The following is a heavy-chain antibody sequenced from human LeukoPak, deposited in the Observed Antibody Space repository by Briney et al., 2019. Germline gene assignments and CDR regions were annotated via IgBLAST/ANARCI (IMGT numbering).Heavy chain of an antibody. V-gene: IGHV1-18*01. CDR1: GYTFTNYG. D-gene: IGHD3-3*01. J-gene: IGHJ6*03. CDR2: ISAYNGNT. CDR3: ARDRDDSVYDFWSGHYKYYYYMDV. Sequence: ASVKVSCKASGYTFTNYGVSWVRQAPGQGLEWMGLISAYNGNTNYAQKLQGRVTMTTDTSTSTAYMELRSLRSDDTAVYYCARDRDDSVYDFWSGHYKYYYYMDVWGKGTTVTVTS.